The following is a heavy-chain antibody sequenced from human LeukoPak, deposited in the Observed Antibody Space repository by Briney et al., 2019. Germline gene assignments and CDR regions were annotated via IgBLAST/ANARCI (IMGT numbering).Heavy chain of an antibody. CDR3: AKQLRFGELLASGFDY. V-gene: IGHV3-9*01. CDR2: ISWNSGSI. CDR1: GFTFDDYA. Sequence: SLRLSCAASGFTFDDYAMHWVRQAPGKGLEWVSGISWNSGSIGYADSVKGRFTISRDNAKNSLYPQMNSLRAEDTALYYCAKQLRFGELLASGFDYWGQGTLVTVSS. J-gene: IGHJ4*02. D-gene: IGHD3-10*01.